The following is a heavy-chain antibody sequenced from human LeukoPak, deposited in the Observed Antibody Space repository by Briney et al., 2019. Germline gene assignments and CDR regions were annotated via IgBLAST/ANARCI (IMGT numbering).Heavy chain of an antibody. CDR1: GYSFTNYW. Sequence: GESLKISCKGSGYSFTNYWIGWVRQMPGKGLEWMGIIYPGDSDTRYSPSFQGQVTISADKSISTAYLQWSSLKASDTAMYYCARQTEYSSSWYSFDYWGQGTLVTVSS. CDR2: IYPGDSDT. CDR3: ARQTEYSSSWYSFDY. J-gene: IGHJ4*02. V-gene: IGHV5-51*01. D-gene: IGHD6-13*01.